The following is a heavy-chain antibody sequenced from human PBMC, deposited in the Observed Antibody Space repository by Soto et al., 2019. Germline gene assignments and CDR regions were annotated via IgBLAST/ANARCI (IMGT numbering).Heavy chain of an antibody. V-gene: IGHV3-15*07. CDR1: GFTFSNAW. CDR3: TTDFMSPRWFGDSKDWFDP. Sequence: GGSLRLSCAASGFTFSNAWMNWVRQAPGKGLEWVGRIKSKTDGGTTDYAAPVKGRFTISRDDSKNTLYLQMNSLKTEDTAVYYCTTDFMSPRWFGDSKDWFDPWGQGTLVTVSS. J-gene: IGHJ5*02. CDR2: IKSKTDGGTT. D-gene: IGHD3-10*01.